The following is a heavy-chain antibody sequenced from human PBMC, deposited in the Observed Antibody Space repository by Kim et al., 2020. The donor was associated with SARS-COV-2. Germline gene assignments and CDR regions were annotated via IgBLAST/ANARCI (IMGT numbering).Heavy chain of an antibody. D-gene: IGHD5-18*01. CDR2: T. J-gene: IGHJ4*02. V-gene: IGHV4-34*01. CDR3: ARGSPCSYVSY. Sequence: TNYNPSLKSRVTMSVDTSKTHFSLKLSSVTAADAAVYFCARGSPCSYVSYWGQGTPVTVSS.